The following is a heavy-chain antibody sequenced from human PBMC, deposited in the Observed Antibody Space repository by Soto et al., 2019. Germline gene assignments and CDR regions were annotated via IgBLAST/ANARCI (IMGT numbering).Heavy chain of an antibody. CDR3: ARGRRIRYSSSWYNWFDP. CDR2: INHSGST. Sequence: SETLSLTCAVYGGSFSGYYWSWIRQPPGKGLEWIGEINHSGSTNYNPSLKSRATISVDTSKNQFSLKLSSVTAADTAVYYCARGRRIRYSSSWYNWFDPWGQGTLVTVSS. J-gene: IGHJ5*02. D-gene: IGHD6-13*01. V-gene: IGHV4-34*01. CDR1: GGSFSGYY.